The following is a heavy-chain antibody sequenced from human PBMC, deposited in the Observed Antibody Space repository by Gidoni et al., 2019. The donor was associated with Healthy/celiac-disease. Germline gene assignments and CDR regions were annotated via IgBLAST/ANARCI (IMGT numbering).Heavy chain of an antibody. CDR1: GFTFSSYA. CDR2: ISGSGGST. D-gene: IGHD1-26*01. V-gene: IGHV3-23*01. CDR3: AKDQLREWEPPYYYYGMDV. Sequence: EVQLLESGGGLVQPGGSLRLSCAASGFTFSSYAMSWVRQAPGKGLEWVSAISGSGGSTYYADSVKGRFTISRDNSKNTLYLQMNSLRAEDTAVYYCAKDQLREWEPPYYYYGMDVWGQGTTVTVSS. J-gene: IGHJ6*02.